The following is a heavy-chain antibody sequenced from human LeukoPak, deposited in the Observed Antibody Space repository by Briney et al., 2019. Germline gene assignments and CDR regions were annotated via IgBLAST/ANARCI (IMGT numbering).Heavy chain of an antibody. J-gene: IGHJ4*02. CDR1: RFTFGSYW. CDR2: IKQDGTEK. D-gene: IGHD3-10*01. V-gene: IGHV3-7*01. CDR3: AKDLHYGSADY. Sequence: GGSLRLSCAASRFTFGSYWMSWVRQAPGKGLEGVANIKQDGTEKYYVDSVKGRFTISRDNAKNSLYLQMNSLRAEDTAVYYCAKDLHYGSADYWGQGTLVTVSS.